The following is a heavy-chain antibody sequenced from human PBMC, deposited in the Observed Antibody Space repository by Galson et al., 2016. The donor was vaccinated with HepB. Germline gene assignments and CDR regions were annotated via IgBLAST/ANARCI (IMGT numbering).Heavy chain of an antibody. V-gene: IGHV1-18*01. CDR1: GYSFASHG. D-gene: IGHD3-3*01. CDR2: ISPSSNNA. J-gene: IGHJ6*02. CDR3: ARESAPRQTFEWQRMNGMDV. Sequence: SVKVSCKASGYSFASHGITWVRQAPGQGLEWMGWISPSSNNAICAQRVQGRVTLTTDTSTTTAYFEMRSLRSDDTAVYYCARESAPRQTFEWQRMNGMDVWGLGTTVIVSS.